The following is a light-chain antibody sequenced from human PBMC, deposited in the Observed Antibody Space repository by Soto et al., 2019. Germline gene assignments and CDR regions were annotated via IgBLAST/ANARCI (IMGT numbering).Light chain of an antibody. CDR2: EVS. V-gene: IGLV2-14*01. Sequence: QSALTQPASVSGSPGQSITISCTGTSSDVGNHNFVSWYQQHPGKAPKLMIYEVSNRPSGVSNRFSGSKSGNTASLTISGLQAEDEADYYCSSYTSTTTLLVFGGGTKVTVL. CDR3: SSYTSTTTLLV. J-gene: IGLJ2*01. CDR1: SSDVGNHNF.